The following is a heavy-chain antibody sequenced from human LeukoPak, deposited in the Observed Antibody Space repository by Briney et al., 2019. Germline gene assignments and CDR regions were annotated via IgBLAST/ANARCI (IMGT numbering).Heavy chain of an antibody. Sequence: SETLSLTCSVSDDSITMYYWTWIRQPPGKGLEWIGYVDHTGSTNFNPSLNGRVSISRDTTNNLFSLRLRFVTAADTAVYFCARGRVSSSTWYSTYYYYFYMDVWGKGTTVTVSS. CDR3: ARGRVSSSTWYSTYYYYFYMDV. D-gene: IGHD1-1*01. CDR2: VDHTGST. J-gene: IGHJ6*03. V-gene: IGHV4-59*01. CDR1: DDSITMYY.